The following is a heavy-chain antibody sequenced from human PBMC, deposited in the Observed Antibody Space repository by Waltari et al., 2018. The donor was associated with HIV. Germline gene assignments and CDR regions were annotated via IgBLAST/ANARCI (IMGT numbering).Heavy chain of an antibody. V-gene: IGHV4-34*01. CDR1: GGSFSGYY. CDR3: ARDRRWRYYYYGMDV. CDR2: INHSGST. Sequence: QVQLQQWGAGLLKPSETLSLTCAVYGGSFSGYYWSWIRQPPGKGLEWIGEINHSGSTNYNPSLKSRVTISVDTSKIQFSLKLSSVTAADTAVYYCARDRRWRYYYYGMDVWGQGTTVTVSS. J-gene: IGHJ6*02.